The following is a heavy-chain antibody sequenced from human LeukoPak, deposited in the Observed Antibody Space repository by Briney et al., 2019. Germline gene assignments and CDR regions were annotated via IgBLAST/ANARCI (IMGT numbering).Heavy chain of an antibody. V-gene: IGHV1-46*01. CDR3: ARDQASGGATFDY. D-gene: IGHD1-26*01. J-gene: IGHJ4*02. CDR2: INPSGGST. Sequence: GASVKVSCKASGYTFTTYYMHWVRQAPGQGLEWMGIINPSGGSTSYAQQFQGRVTMTTDTSTSTAYMELRSLRSDDTAVYYCARDQASGGATFDYWGQGTLVTVSS. CDR1: GYTFTTYY.